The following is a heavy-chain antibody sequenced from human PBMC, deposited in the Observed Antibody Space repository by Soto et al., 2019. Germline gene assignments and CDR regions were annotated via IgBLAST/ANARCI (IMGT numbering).Heavy chain of an antibody. Sequence: SETLSLTCTVSGGSISSSSYYWGWIRQPPGKGLEWIGSIYYSGSTYYNPSLKSRVTISVDTSKNQFSLKLSSVTAADTAVYYCARYSSGWYEGYYGMDVWGQGTTVTVS. CDR3: ARYSSGWYEGYYGMDV. D-gene: IGHD6-19*01. J-gene: IGHJ6*02. CDR2: IYYSGST. V-gene: IGHV4-39*01. CDR1: GGSISSSSYY.